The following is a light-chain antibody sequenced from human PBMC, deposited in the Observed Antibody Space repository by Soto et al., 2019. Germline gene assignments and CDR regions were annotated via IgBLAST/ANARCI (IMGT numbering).Light chain of an antibody. CDR2: GAS. J-gene: IGKJ1*01. V-gene: IGKV3-15*01. CDR1: QSVDSK. CDR3: QPYSTWLLT. Sequence: EIVMTQSPATLSVSPGERATLSCRASQSVDSKLAWYQQKPGQGPRLLIYGASSRATGIPARFSGSVSGTEFTLTISSLQSEDFAVYYCQPYSTWLLTFGQGPKVEIQ.